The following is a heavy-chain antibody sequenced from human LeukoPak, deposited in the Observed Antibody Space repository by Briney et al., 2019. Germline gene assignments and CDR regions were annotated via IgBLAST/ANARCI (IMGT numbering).Heavy chain of an antibody. CDR1: GGSISSGDYS. J-gene: IGHJ3*02. CDR3: ARDPTVVTNDAFDI. Sequence: SQTLSLTCTVSGGSISSGDYSWSWIRQPPGKGLEWIGYIYYSGSTYYNPSLKSRVTISVDTSKNQFSLKLSSVTAADTAVYCCARDPTVVTNDAFDIWGQGTMVTVSS. CDR2: IYYSGST. D-gene: IGHD4-23*01. V-gene: IGHV4-30-4*01.